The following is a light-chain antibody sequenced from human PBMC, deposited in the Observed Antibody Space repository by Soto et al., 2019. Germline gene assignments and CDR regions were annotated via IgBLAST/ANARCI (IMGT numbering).Light chain of an antibody. CDR1: QSVSSSY. J-gene: IGKJ4*01. CDR3: QQYGSSPT. Sequence: EIVLTQSPGTLSLSPGERATLSCRASQSVSSSYLAWYQQKPGQAPSLLIYGAPSRATGIPDRFSGSGSGTDFTLTISRLGPEDFAVYYCQQYGSSPTFGGGTKVEIK. V-gene: IGKV3-20*01. CDR2: GAP.